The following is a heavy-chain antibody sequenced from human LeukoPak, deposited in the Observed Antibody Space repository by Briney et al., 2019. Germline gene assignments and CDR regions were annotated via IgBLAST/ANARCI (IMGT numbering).Heavy chain of an antibody. D-gene: IGHD1-7*01. J-gene: IGHJ6*03. CDR2: INPNSGGT. Sequence: RASVKVSCKASGYTFTGYYMHWVRQAPGQGLEWMGWINPNSGGTNYAQKFQGRVTMTRDMSTSTVYMELSSLRSEDTAVYYCARARYSWNWYYMDVWGKGTTVTVSS. CDR3: ARARYSWNWYYMDV. V-gene: IGHV1-2*02. CDR1: GYTFTGYY.